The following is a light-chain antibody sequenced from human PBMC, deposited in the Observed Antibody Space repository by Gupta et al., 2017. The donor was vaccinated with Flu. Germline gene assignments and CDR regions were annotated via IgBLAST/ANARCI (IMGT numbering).Light chain of an antibody. V-gene: IGLV1-44*01. J-gene: IGLJ3*02. Sequence: QSLLTQPPAVSETPGQGVTSSLSESRSNIGRNIVNWYQQLPGTAPKLLIYSNSQRPSGVPDRFSGSKSGTSASLVISGLQSEDKADYYCAAWEDSMNVWVFGGGTKLTVI. CDR3: AAWEDSMNVWV. CDR1: RSNIGRNI. CDR2: SNS.